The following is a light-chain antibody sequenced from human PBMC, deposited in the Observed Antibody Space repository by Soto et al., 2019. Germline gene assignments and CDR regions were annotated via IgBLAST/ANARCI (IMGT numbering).Light chain of an antibody. CDR1: QSVSSK. CDR3: QQYNNWPHT. J-gene: IGKJ2*01. V-gene: IGKV3-15*01. Sequence: EIVMTQSPATLSVSPGERATLSCRASQSVSSKLAWFQQKPGQAPSLLIYGVSTRAIGVPVRFSGSGSGTEFTLTINGLQSEDFAVYYCQQYNNWPHTFGQGTKVDIK. CDR2: GVS.